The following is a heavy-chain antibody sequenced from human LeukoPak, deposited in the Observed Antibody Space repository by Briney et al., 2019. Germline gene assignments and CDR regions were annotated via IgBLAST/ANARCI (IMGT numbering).Heavy chain of an antibody. CDR3: ARADPITMIADGYYYGMDV. D-gene: IGHD3-22*01. Sequence: GASVKVSCKASGFTFINYYMHWVRQAPGQGLEWLGIINLSGGSTHYPQKFQDRVTMTRDTSTSTVYMELSSLRSEDTAVYYCARADPITMIADGYYYGMDVWGQGTTVTVSS. V-gene: IGHV1-46*01. J-gene: IGHJ6*02. CDR2: INLSGGST. CDR1: GFTFINYY.